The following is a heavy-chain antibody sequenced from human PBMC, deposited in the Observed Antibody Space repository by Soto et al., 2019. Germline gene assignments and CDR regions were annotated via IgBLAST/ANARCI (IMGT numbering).Heavy chain of an antibody. J-gene: IGHJ4*02. CDR1: GYTFTSFG. CDR3: AREGYYHSSGYFDP. V-gene: IGHV1-18*01. D-gene: IGHD3-22*01. Sequence: ASVKVSCKASGYTFTSFGISWVRQAPGQGLEWMGWISPSSSNTNYAQKLQGRVTMTTDTSTSTAYMELRSLRSDDTAVYYCAREGYYHSSGYFDPWGQGTLVTVSS. CDR2: ISPSSSNT.